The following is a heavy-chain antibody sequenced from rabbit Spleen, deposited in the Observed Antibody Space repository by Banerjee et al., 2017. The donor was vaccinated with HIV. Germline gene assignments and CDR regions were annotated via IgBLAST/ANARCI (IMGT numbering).Heavy chain of an antibody. CDR1: GFDLSSNV. D-gene: IGHD1-1*01. CDR2: IYAGDGST. Sequence: QEQLVESGGGLVKPEGSLTLTCTASGFDLSSNVMSWVRQAPGKGLEWIGCIYAGDGSTDYANWVNGRFTISKTSSTVDLKMTSLTAADTATYFCARDLTDVIGWNFAWWGQGTLAPS. J-gene: IGHJ4*01. V-gene: IGHV1S47*01. CDR3: ARDLTDVIGWNFAW.